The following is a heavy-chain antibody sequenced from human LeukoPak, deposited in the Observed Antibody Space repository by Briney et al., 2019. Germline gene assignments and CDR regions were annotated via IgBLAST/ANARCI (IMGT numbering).Heavy chain of an antibody. CDR3: ASGPPFLKYFEY. V-gene: IGHV3-23*01. Sequence: GGSLRLSCAASGFTFSSYAMSWVRQAPGQGLEWVSTISVGAEYIFYADSVKGRFTISRDDSNNALYLQMHSLRAEDTALYYCASGPPFLKYFEYWGQGTLVTVSS. J-gene: IGHJ4*02. CDR2: ISVGAEYI. D-gene: IGHD3-3*01. CDR1: GFTFSSYA.